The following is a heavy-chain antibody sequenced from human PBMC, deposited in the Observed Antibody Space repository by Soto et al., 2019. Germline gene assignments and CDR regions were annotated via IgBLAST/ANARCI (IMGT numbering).Heavy chain of an antibody. CDR3: ARGIPLYGGYPGDAY. D-gene: IGHD5-12*01. V-gene: IGHV1-3*05. CDR2: INAGNGNT. J-gene: IGHJ4*02. CDR1: GYTFTSYA. Sequence: QVQLVQSGAEEKKAGASVKVSCKASGYTFTSYAMHWVRQAPGQRLEWMGWINAGNGNTKYSQKFQGRVTITRDTSASTAYMELSSLRSEDTAVYYCARGIPLYGGYPGDAYWGQGTLVTVSS.